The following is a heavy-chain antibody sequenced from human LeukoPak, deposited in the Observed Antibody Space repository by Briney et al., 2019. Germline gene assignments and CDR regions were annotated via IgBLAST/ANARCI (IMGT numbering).Heavy chain of an antibody. J-gene: IGHJ3*02. Sequence: PGGSLRLSCAASGFTFSSYGMSWVRQAPGKGLEWVSAISGSGGSTYYADSVKGRFTISRDNSKNTLYLQMNSLRAEDTAVYYCAKVDNYYDSSGYYSGAFDIWGQGTMVTVSS. D-gene: IGHD3-22*01. CDR3: AKVDNYYDSSGYYSGAFDI. CDR1: GFTFSSYG. V-gene: IGHV3-23*01. CDR2: ISGSGGST.